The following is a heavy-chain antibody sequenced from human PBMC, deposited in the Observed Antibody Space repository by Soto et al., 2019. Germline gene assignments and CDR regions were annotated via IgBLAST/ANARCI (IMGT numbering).Heavy chain of an antibody. V-gene: IGHV1-69*06. CDR3: ARDRGILWFGETPPFYGMDV. D-gene: IGHD3-10*01. CDR2: IIPIFGTA. Sequence: ASVKVSCKASGGTFSSYAISWVRQAPGQGLEWMGGIIPIFGTANYAQKFQGRVTITADKSTSTAYMELSSLRSEDTAVYYCARDRGILWFGETPPFYGMDVWGQGTTVTVSS. CDR1: GGTFSSYA. J-gene: IGHJ6*02.